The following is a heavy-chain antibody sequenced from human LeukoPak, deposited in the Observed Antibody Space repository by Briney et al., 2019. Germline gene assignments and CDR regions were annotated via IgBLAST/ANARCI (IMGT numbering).Heavy chain of an antibody. V-gene: IGHV4-34*01. CDR3: ASMVRRIVGAKNWFDP. CDR1: GGSFSGYY. CDR2: INHSGST. Sequence: TSETLSLTCAVYGGSFSGYYWSWIRQPPGKGLEWIGEINHSGSTNYNPSLKSRVTISVDTSKNQFSLKLSSVTAADTAVYYCASMVRRIVGAKNWFDPRGQGTLVTVSS. J-gene: IGHJ5*02. D-gene: IGHD1-26*01.